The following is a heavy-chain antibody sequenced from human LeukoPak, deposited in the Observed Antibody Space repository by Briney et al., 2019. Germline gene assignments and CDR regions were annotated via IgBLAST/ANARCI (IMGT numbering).Heavy chain of an antibody. J-gene: IGHJ4*02. CDR2: LNEDGTVK. V-gene: IGHV3-7*01. Sequence: PGGSLRLSCAASGFTFSTYWMSWVRQTPGKRLEWVAELNEDGTVKYYVDSVKGRFTISRDNAKNSLYLQMNRLRAEDTGVYFCANVPRSTVSYWGRGTLVTVSS. CDR3: ANVPRSTVSY. D-gene: IGHD1-14*01. CDR1: GFTFSTYW.